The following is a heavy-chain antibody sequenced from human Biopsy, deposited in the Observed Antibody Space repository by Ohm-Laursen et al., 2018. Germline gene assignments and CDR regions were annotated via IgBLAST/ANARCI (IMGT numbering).Heavy chain of an antibody. CDR3: ARESALKWYQSLSYFNGMDV. D-gene: IGHD2-2*01. V-gene: IGHV3-21*01. CDR1: GFIFRIYT. Sequence: SLRLSCTGSGFIFRIYTMNWVRQAPGEGLARASSISSRCSDIYYADSVKGRFTISRVNAKNSLFLHMNSLRAADTSVYYCARESALKWYQSLSYFNGMDVWGQGTTVTVSS. J-gene: IGHJ6*02. CDR2: ISSRCSDI.